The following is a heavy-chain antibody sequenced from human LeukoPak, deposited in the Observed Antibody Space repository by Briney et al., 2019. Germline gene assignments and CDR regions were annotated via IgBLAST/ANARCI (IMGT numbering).Heavy chain of an antibody. D-gene: IGHD3-22*01. V-gene: IGHV4-34*01. Sequence: SETLSLTCAVYGGSFSGYYWSWIRQPPWKGLEWIGEINHSGSTNYNPSLKSRVTISVDTSKNQFSLKLSSVTAADTAVYYCARGNYYDSSGPLYFDYWGQGTLVTVSS. CDR3: ARGNYYDSSGPLYFDY. CDR2: INHSGST. CDR1: GGSFSGYY. J-gene: IGHJ4*02.